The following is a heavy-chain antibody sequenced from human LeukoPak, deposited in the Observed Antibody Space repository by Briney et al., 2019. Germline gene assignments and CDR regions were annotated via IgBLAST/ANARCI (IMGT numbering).Heavy chain of an antibody. J-gene: IGHJ3*02. CDR2: ITTTCDT. D-gene: IGHD3-22*01. CDR3: AGGQYYYDSNGYYYFDGFDI. CDR1: GFTFSNYD. V-gene: IGHV3-13*01. Sequence: GSLRLSCAASGFTFSNYDIPWVPQGAGKGLEWVSSITTTCDTYYPGCVKGRFTISRENAKNSLYLQMNSLRAGDTAVYYCAGGQYYYDSNGYYYFDGFDIWGQGTMVTVSS.